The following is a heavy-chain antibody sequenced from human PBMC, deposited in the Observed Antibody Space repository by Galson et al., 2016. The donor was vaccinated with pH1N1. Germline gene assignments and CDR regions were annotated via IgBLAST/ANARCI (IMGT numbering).Heavy chain of an antibody. CDR3: ARALRPVLGVVMGLDY. J-gene: IGHJ4*02. CDR1: GFSFSSFS. CDR2: IKEDGREA. Sequence: SLRLSCAASGFSFSSFSMTWVRQAPGKGLEWVANIKEDGREAYYVDSVKGRFTISRDNAKNSLHLQMNSLRGDDTALYYCARALRPVLGVVMGLDYWGQGDLVTVSS. V-gene: IGHV3-7*01. D-gene: IGHD2-21*01.